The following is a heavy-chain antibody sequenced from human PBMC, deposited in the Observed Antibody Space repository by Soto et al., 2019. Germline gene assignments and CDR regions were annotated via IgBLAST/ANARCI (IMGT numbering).Heavy chain of an antibody. D-gene: IGHD6-6*01. CDR3: ARPLGSSRAFDY. V-gene: IGHV3-74*01. Sequence: GGSLRLSCAASRFTFSSYWMHWVRQAPGKGLVWVSRINSHGSNTSYADSVKGRSTISRDSAKNTLYLQMNSLGAEDTAVYYCARPLGSSRAFDYWGQGTLVTVSS. CDR1: RFTFSSYW. J-gene: IGHJ4*02. CDR2: INSHGSNT.